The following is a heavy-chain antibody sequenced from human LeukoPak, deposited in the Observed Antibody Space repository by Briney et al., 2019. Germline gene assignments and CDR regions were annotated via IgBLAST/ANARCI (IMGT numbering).Heavy chain of an antibody. V-gene: IGHV4-31*03. CDR2: IYYSGNT. J-gene: IGHJ5*02. CDR1: GASISSGSYY. Sequence: PSETLSLTCTVSGASISSGSYYWSWIRQHPGKGLEWIGYIYYSGNTYHNPSLESRVTISVDTSKNQFSLKLSSVTAADTAVYYCARRYGSGTEWFDPWGQGTLVTVSS. D-gene: IGHD3-10*01. CDR3: ARRYGSGTEWFDP.